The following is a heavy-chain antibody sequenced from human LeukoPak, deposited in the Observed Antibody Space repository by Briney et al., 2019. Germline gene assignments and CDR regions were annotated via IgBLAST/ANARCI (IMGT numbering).Heavy chain of an antibody. D-gene: IGHD1-14*01. Sequence: ASVKVSCKASGYTFTCYYMHWVRQAPGQGLEWMGRINPNSGGTNFAQKFQGRVTMTGDTSISTAYMELSRLKSDDTAVYYCTRGDRNEKFDYWGQGTLVTVSS. CDR2: INPNSGGT. CDR1: GYTFTCYY. J-gene: IGHJ4*02. CDR3: TRGDRNEKFDY. V-gene: IGHV1-2*06.